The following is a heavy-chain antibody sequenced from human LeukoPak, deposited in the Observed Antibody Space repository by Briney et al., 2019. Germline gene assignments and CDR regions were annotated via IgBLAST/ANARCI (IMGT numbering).Heavy chain of an antibody. Sequence: GGSLRLSCATSGFTLSNYAMSWVRPAPGEGLEWVSVISDSGDSTYYADSVKGRFTISRDNSKNTLYLQMNNLRAEDTAVYYCARRGSNAYHYTTVDYWGQGTPVTVSS. CDR1: GFTLSNYA. CDR2: ISDSGDST. CDR3: ARRGSNAYHYTTVDY. D-gene: IGHD3-22*01. V-gene: IGHV3-23*01. J-gene: IGHJ4*02.